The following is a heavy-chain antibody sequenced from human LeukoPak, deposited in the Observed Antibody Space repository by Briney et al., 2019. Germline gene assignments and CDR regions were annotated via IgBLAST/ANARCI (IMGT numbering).Heavy chain of an antibody. V-gene: IGHV1-2*02. Sequence: VASVEVSCKASGYTFMGYYIHWVRQAPGQGLEWMGWINPNSSGTNYAQKFQGRVTMTRDTSISTAYMELSRLRSDDTAVYYCARDPVRDGAARDYWGQGILVTVSS. CDR3: ARDPVRDGAARDY. D-gene: IGHD6-6*01. CDR1: GYTFMGYY. J-gene: IGHJ4*02. CDR2: INPNSSGT.